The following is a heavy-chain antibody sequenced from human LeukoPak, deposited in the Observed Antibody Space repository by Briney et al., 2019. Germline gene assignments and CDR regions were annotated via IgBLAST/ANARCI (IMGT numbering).Heavy chain of an antibody. CDR1: GGSISSYY. CDR3: ARAPDYYMDV. Sequence: SETLSLTCTVSGGSISSYYWSWIRQPPRKGLEWIGYIYYSGSTNYNPSPKSRVTISVDTSKNQFSLKLSSVTAADTAVYYCARAPDYYMDVWGKGTTVTVSS. CDR2: IYYSGST. V-gene: IGHV4-59*01. J-gene: IGHJ6*03.